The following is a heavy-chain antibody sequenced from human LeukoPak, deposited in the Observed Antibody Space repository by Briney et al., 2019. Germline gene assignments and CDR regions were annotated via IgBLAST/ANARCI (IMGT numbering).Heavy chain of an antibody. J-gene: IGHJ6*02. D-gene: IGHD6-19*01. CDR2: MNPKSGNA. Sequence: ASVKVCYKASGYTFTSSDTNWVRQSTGQGLKCMGWMNPKSGNAGHAQKFQGRVTMTRNTSISTAYMELSSLRSEDTAVYYCARGTGYSSGWFQNYYYHGMDVWGQGTTVTVSS. CDR3: ARGTGYSSGWFQNYYYHGMDV. V-gene: IGHV1-8*01. CDR1: GYTFTSSD.